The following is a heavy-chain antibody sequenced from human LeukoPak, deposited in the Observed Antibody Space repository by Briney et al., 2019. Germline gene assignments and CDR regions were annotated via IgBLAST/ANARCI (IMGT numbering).Heavy chain of an antibody. J-gene: IGHJ3*02. CDR3: ARGATVTTHRNDAFDI. Sequence: ASVKVSCKASGYTFTGYYMHWVRQAPGQGLEWMGWINPNSGGTNYAQKLQGRVTMTTDTSTSTAYMELRSLRSDDTAVYYCARGATVTTHRNDAFDIWGQGTMVTVSS. D-gene: IGHD4-17*01. V-gene: IGHV1-2*02. CDR2: INPNSGGT. CDR1: GYTFTGYY.